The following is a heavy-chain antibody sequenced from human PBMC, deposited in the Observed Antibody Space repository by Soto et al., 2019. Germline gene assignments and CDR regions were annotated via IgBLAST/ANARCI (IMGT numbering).Heavy chain of an antibody. Sequence: GGSLRLSCAASGFTLSSYAIHWVRQAPGKGLEWVTVISKGGSNLYFADSVKGRFTISRDNSKNTLYLQMNSLRSEDTAVYYCAREVEYTSACGISSSFDYWGQGTLVTVSS. CDR2: ISKGGSNL. CDR1: GFTLSSYA. J-gene: IGHJ4*02. D-gene: IGHD6-19*01. V-gene: IGHV3-30-3*01. CDR3: AREVEYTSACGISSSFDY.